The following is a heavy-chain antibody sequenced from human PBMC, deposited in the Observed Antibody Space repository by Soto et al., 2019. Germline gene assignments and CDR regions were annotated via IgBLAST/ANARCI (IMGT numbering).Heavy chain of an antibody. Sequence: QVQLVQSGAEVKKPGASVKVSCKASGYTFTSYGISWVRQAHGQGLEWMGWISAYNGNTNYAQKLQGRVTMTTDTSTSTAYMELRSLRSDDTAVYYCARDPASFAYDLWSGYYDWGQGTLVTVSS. J-gene: IGHJ4*02. D-gene: IGHD3-3*01. CDR2: ISAYNGNT. CDR1: GYTFTSYG. CDR3: ARDPASFAYDLWSGYYD. V-gene: IGHV1-18*01.